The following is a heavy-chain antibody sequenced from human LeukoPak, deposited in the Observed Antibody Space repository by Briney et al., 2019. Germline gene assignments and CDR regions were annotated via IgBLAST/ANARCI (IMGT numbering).Heavy chain of an antibody. Sequence: GGSLRLSCAASGFTFSSYLMSWVRQAPGKGLEWVANIKQDGSEKYYVASVKGRFTISRDNAKNSLYLQMNSLRAEDTAVYYCAGFVSWGIDYWGQGTLVTVSS. CDR1: GFTFSSYL. CDR3: AGFVSWGIDY. D-gene: IGHD6-13*01. V-gene: IGHV3-7*01. CDR2: IKQDGSEK. J-gene: IGHJ4*02.